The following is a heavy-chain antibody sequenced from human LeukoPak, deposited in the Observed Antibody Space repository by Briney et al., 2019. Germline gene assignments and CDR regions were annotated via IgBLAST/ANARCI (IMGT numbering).Heavy chain of an antibody. J-gene: IGHJ6*02. Sequence: GGSLRLSCSDSGLSSSGYTMSWVRQAPGKGLEWVSGISGSGVSTYYADSVKGRFTISRDNAKNSLYLQMNSLRAEDTAVYYCARGGQQLYYGMDVWGQGTTVTVSS. D-gene: IGHD6-13*01. V-gene: IGHV3-23*01. CDR1: GLSSSGYT. CDR3: ARGGQQLYYGMDV. CDR2: ISGSGVST.